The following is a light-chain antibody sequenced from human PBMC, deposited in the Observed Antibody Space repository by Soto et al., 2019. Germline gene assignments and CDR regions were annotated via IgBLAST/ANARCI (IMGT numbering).Light chain of an antibody. CDR1: QSVSRRY. V-gene: IGKV3-20*01. CDR2: GVS. J-gene: IGKJ1*01. Sequence: EIVMTQSPATLSVSPGGRATLSCRASQSVSRRYLAWSQQKPGQAPRLLIYGVSGRATGIPDRFSGSGSGTDFTLTISRLEPEDFAIYYCQQYESSPRTFGQGTKVDI. CDR3: QQYESSPRT.